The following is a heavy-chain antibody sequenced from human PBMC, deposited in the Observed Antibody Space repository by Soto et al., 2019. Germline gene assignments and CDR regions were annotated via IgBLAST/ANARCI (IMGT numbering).Heavy chain of an antibody. CDR2: ISSSSSTI. J-gene: IGHJ5*02. Sequence: GGSLRLSCAASGFTFSSYSMNWVRQAPGKGLEWVSYISSSSSTIYYADSVKGRFTISRDNAKNSLYLQMNSLRAEDTAVYYCARDTQTRYGKTTPNTFDPWGQGTLVTVSS. CDR3: ARDTQTRYGKTTPNTFDP. D-gene: IGHD1-1*01. V-gene: IGHV3-48*01. CDR1: GFTFSSYS.